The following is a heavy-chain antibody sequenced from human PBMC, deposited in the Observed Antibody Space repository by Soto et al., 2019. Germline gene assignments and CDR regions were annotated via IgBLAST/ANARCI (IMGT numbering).Heavy chain of an antibody. CDR1: GGTFSSYA. V-gene: IGHV1-69*01. D-gene: IGHD5-18*01. CDR2: IIPIFGTA. CDR3: ERGYSYGYMDKHETLEKYYFDY. J-gene: IGHJ4*02. Sequence: QVQLVQSGAEVKKPGSSVKVSCKASGGTFSSYAISWVRQAPGQGLEWMGGIIPIFGTANYAQKFQGRVTITADESTSTAYMELSSLRSEDTAVYYCERGYSYGYMDKHETLEKYYFDYWGQGTLVTVSS.